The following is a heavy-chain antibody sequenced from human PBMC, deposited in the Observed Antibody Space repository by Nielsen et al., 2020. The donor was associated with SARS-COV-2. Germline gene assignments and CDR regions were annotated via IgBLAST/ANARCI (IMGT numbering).Heavy chain of an antibody. CDR1: GGSVSSNVW. D-gene: IGHD2-21*01. V-gene: IGHV4-4*02. Sequence: SETLSLTCAVSGGSVSSNVWWTWVRQSPGKGLEWIGEVSHSGSTNYNPSLKSRVTLSMDKSKRQFSLRLTSVSAADTAVYFCARGNLVVVPSPVLGLGPFFYYFNLDVWGKGTTVIVSS. CDR2: VSHSGST. CDR3: ARGNLVVVPSPVLGLGPFFYYFNLDV. J-gene: IGHJ6*03.